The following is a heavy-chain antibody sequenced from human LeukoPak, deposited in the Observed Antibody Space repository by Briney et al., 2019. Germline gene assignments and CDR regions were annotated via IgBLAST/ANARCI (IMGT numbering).Heavy chain of an antibody. CDR2: IYYSGNT. D-gene: IGHD6-25*01. CDR1: GGSISSSNYY. V-gene: IGHV4-39*01. Sequence: SETLSLTCTVSGGSISSSNYYRGWIRQPPGKGLEWIGSIYYSGNTYYNPSLKSRVTISVDTSKNQFSLKLSSVTAADTAVYYCARQNALTAATDYWGQGTLVTVSS. CDR3: ARQNALTAATDY. J-gene: IGHJ4*02.